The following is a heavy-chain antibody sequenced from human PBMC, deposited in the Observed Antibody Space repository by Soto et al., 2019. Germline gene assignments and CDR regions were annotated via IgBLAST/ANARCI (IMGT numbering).Heavy chain of an antibody. Sequence: QVQLQESGPGLVKPSQTLSLTCTVSGGSISSGGYYWSWIRQHPGKGLEWIGCIYYSGSTYYNPSPXXXLXXSVDTSKNQFSLKLSSVTAADTAVYYCARGPPLGYWGQGTLVTVSS. CDR3: ARGPPLGY. J-gene: IGHJ4*02. CDR2: IYYSGST. V-gene: IGHV4-31*03. CDR1: GGSISSGGYY.